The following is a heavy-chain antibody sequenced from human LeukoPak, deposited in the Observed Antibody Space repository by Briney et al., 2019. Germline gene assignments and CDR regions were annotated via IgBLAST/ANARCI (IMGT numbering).Heavy chain of an antibody. D-gene: IGHD6-19*01. CDR3: ARAHSSGWYVGDY. CDR1: AYTFSSFD. Sequence: GASVKVSCKASAYTFSSFDISWVRQAPGQGLEWMGWISGHKGNTKYAQKFEGRVTMATDTSTSRAYMELRSLKSDDTAVYYCARAHSSGWYVGDYWGQGTLVTV. V-gene: IGHV1-18*01. CDR2: ISGHKGNT. J-gene: IGHJ4*02.